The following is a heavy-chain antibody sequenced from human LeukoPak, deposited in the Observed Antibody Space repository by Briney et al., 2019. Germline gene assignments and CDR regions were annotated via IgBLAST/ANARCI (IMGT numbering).Heavy chain of an antibody. Sequence: SETLSLTCTVSGGSISSYYWSWIRQPPGKGLEWIGYIYYSGSTNSNPSLKSRVTISVDTSKNQFSLKLSSVPAADTAVYYCASSDGYSSSWYTLDYGGQGTLVTVSS. CDR1: GGSISSYY. J-gene: IGHJ4*02. CDR2: IYYSGST. CDR3: ASSDGYSSSWYTLDY. D-gene: IGHD6-13*01. V-gene: IGHV4-59*01.